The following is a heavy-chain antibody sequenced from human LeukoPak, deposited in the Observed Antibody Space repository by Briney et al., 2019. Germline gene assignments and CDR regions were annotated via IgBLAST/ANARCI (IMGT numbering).Heavy chain of an antibody. Sequence: PGGSLRLSCAVSGFAFGSEAMSWVRPSPARGLEWVASISPGGGTTYYADYVKGRFTISRDNSKNTLYLQMNSLRAEDTAVYYCARVIDSSGYVPSYFDYWGQGTLVTVSS. CDR2: ISPGGGTT. J-gene: IGHJ4*02. CDR1: GFAFGSEA. D-gene: IGHD3-22*01. CDR3: ARVIDSSGYVPSYFDY. V-gene: IGHV3-23*01.